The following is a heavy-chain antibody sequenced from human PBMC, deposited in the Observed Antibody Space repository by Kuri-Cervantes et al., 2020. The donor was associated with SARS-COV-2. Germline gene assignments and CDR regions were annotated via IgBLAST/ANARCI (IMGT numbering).Heavy chain of an antibody. CDR3: ARRLKDGPPDY. V-gene: IGHV4-59*08. Sequence: ESLKISCSVSGGSISSYYWSWIRQPPGKGLEWIGYIYHSGSTYYNPSLKSRVTISVDRSKNQFSLKLSSVTAADTAVYYCARRLKDGPPDYWGQGTLVTVSS. J-gene: IGHJ4*02. CDR1: GGSISSYY. CDR2: IYHSGST.